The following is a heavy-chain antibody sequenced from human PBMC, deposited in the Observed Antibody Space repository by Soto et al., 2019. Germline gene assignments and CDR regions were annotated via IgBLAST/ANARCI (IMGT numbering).Heavy chain of an antibody. V-gene: IGHV1-69*01. CDR3: ARDGLNYRTHIYFDY. CDR2: IIPIFGTA. J-gene: IGHJ4*02. D-gene: IGHD4-4*01. Sequence: QVQLVQSGAEVKKPGSSVKVSCKASGGTFSSYAISWVRQAPGQGLEWMGGIIPIFGTANYAQKFQGRVTIIADESTSTAYMELSSLRSEDTAVYYCARDGLNYRTHIYFDYWGQGTLVTVSS. CDR1: GGTFSSYA.